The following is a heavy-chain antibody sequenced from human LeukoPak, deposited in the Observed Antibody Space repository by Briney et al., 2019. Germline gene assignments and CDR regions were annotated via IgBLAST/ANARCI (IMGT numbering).Heavy chain of an antibody. CDR3: AKDHGSRSLFDY. D-gene: IGHD6-13*01. CDR2: IWYDGSNK. Sequence: PGRSLRLSCAASGFTFSSYGMHWVRQAPGKGLEWVAVIWYDGSNKYYADSVKGRFTISRDNSKNTLYLQMNSLRAEDTAVYYCAKDHGSRSLFDYWGQGTLVTVSS. V-gene: IGHV3-33*06. CDR1: GFTFSSYG. J-gene: IGHJ4*02.